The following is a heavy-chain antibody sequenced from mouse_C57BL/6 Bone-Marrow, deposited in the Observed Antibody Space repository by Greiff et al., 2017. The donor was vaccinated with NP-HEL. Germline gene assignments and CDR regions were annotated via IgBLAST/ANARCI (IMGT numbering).Heavy chain of an antibody. CDR3: AMDEGAWFAY. CDR1: GYTFTSYW. V-gene: IGHV1-74*01. Sequence: QVQLQQPGAELVKPGASVKVSCKASGYTFTSYWMHWVKQRPGQGLEWIGRIHPSDGDTNYNQKFKSKATLTVDKSSSTAYMQLSSLTSEDAAVYYCAMDEGAWFAYWGQGTLVTVSA. J-gene: IGHJ3*01. CDR2: IHPSDGDT.